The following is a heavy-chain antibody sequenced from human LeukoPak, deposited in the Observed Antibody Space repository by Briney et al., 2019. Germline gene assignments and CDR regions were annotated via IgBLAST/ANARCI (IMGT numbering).Heavy chain of an antibody. J-gene: IGHJ3*02. CDR1: GGTFSSYA. CDR3: ARLVQRNAFDI. D-gene: IGHD6-6*01. Sequence: ASVKVSCKASGGTFSSYAISWVRQAPGQGLEWMGGIIAIFGTANYAQKFQGRVTITADESTSTVYMELSSLRSEDTAVYYCARLVQRNAFDIWGQGTMVTVSS. CDR2: IIAIFGTA. V-gene: IGHV1-69*13.